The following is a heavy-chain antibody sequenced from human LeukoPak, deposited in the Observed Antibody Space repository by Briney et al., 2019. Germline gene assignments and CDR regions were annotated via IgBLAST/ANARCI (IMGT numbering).Heavy chain of an antibody. CDR2: IRYDGSNK. CDR3: AKVSTYYYDSSGYYFDS. CDR1: GFIFINYG. Sequence: GGPLRLSFPGSGFIFINYGWHGVGRAPGRGRDWVAFIRYDGSNKYYADSVKGRFTISRDNSKNTLYLQMNSLRAEDTAVYYCAKVSTYYYDSSGYYFDSWGQGTLVTVSS. J-gene: IGHJ4*02. V-gene: IGHV3-30*02. D-gene: IGHD3-22*01.